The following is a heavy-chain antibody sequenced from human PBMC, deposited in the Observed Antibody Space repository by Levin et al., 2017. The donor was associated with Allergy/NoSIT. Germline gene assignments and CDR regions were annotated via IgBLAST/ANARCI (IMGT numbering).Heavy chain of an antibody. CDR2: ISAYNGNT. V-gene: IGHV1-18*01. Sequence: ASVKVSCKASGYTFTSYGISWVRQAPGQGLEWMGWISAYNGNTNYAQKLQGRVTMTTDTSTSTAYMELRSLRSDDTAVYYCARAGLEYQLLILRPLQGVAQDPYGMDVWGQGTTVTVSS. D-gene: IGHD2-2*01. J-gene: IGHJ6*02. CDR3: ARAGLEYQLLILRPLQGVAQDPYGMDV. CDR1: GYTFTSYG.